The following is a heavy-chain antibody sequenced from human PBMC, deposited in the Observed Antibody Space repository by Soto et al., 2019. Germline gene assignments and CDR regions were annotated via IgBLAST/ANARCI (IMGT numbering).Heavy chain of an antibody. J-gene: IGHJ6*02. CDR1: GFTFSSYG. D-gene: IGHD3-10*01. V-gene: IGHV3-30*18. Sequence: VGSLRLSCAASGFTFSSYGMHWVRQAPGKGLEWVAVISYDGSNKYYADSVKGRFTISRDNSKNTLYLQMNSLRAEDTAVYYCAKDRAYYYGSGSYYINYYYYGMDVWGQGTTVTVSS. CDR3: AKDRAYYYGSGSYYINYYYYGMDV. CDR2: ISYDGSNK.